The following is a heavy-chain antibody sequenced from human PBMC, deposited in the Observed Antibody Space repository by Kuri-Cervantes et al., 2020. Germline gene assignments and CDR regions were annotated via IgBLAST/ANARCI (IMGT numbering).Heavy chain of an antibody. CDR2: ISNSTRTI. J-gene: IGHJ5*02. CDR3: ARVVVVAATSNWFDP. Sequence: GGSLRLSCAASGLTFSAYSMNWVRQAPGKGLEWVSYISNSTRTIYYADSVKGRFTISRHNAENSLYLQMNSLRAEDTAVYYCARVVVVAATSNWFDPWGQGTLVTVSS. D-gene: IGHD2-15*01. CDR1: GLTFSAYS. V-gene: IGHV3-48*01.